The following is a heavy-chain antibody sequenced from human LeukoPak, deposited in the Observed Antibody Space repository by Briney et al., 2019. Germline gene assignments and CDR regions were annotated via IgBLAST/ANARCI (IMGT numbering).Heavy chain of an antibody. V-gene: IGHV3-21*01. CDR3: ETRWCSGGSCLFDY. Sequence: MTGGSLRLSCAASGFTFSSYSMNWVRQAPGKGLEWVSSISSSSSYIYYADSVKGRFTISRDNAKNSLYLQMNSLRAEDTAVYYCETRWCSGGSCLFDYWGQGTLVTVSS. CDR2: ISSSSSYI. D-gene: IGHD2-15*01. CDR1: GFTFSSYS. J-gene: IGHJ4*02.